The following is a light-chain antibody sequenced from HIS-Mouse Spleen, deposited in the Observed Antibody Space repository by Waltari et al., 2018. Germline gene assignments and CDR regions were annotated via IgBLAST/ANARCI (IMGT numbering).Light chain of an antibody. V-gene: IGLV3-10*01. Sequence: SYELTQPPSVSVSPGQTPRITCYGSALPKNSAYWYQTKSGQAPVLVIYEDSKRPSGIPERFSGSSSGTMATLTISGAQVEDEADYYCYSTDSSGNHRVFGGGTKLTVL. J-gene: IGLJ2*01. CDR2: EDS. CDR1: ALPKNS. CDR3: YSTDSSGNHRV.